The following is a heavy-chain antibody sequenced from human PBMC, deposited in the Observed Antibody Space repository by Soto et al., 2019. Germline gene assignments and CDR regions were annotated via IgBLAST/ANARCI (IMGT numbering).Heavy chain of an antibody. CDR3: ARRYGSAIDF. CDR1: GGSISSGGYS. J-gene: IGHJ4*02. D-gene: IGHD1-26*01. CDR2: IYYSGST. Sequence: ETLSITCAVSGGSISSGGYSWSWIRQPPGKGLEWIGYIYYSGSTNYNPSLKSRVTISVDTSKNQFSLKLSSVTAADTAVYYCARRYGSAIDFWGQGTLVTVSS. V-gene: IGHV4-61*08.